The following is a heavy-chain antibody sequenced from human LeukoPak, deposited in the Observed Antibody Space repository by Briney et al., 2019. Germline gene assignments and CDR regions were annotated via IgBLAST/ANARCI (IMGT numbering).Heavy chain of an antibody. CDR1: GGSISSGDYY. CDR2: IYYTGST. CDR3: ARALRYYGSGSPFGGFDP. V-gene: IGHV4-31*03. J-gene: IGHJ5*02. D-gene: IGHD3-10*01. Sequence: PSETLSLTCTVSGGSISSGDYYWSWIRQHPGKGLEWIGYIYYTGSTYYNPSLKSRVTISVDTSKNHFSLKLSSVTAADTAVYYCARALRYYGSGSPFGGFDPWGQGTLVTVSS.